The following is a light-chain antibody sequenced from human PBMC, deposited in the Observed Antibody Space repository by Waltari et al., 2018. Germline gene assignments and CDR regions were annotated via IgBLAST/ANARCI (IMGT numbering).Light chain of an antibody. CDR3: QQRANWPPLT. CDR1: QSVSDF. J-gene: IGKJ4*01. Sequence: IVLTQSPATLSLSPGERATLSCRVRQSVSDFLAWYQQNPGQAPRLLIYHASKRATDVPDRFSGRGSGTDFTLTISSLEPGASAVYYCQQRANWPPLTFGGGTRVEI. V-gene: IGKV3-11*01. CDR2: HAS.